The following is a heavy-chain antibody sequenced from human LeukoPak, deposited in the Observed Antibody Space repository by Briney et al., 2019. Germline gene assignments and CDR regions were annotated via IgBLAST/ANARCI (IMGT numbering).Heavy chain of an antibody. CDR3: ARGGSSPFFDY. V-gene: IGHV4-31*03. CDR2: IYYSGST. Sequence: PSQTLSLTCIVSGGSISRGGYYWNWIRQRPGKGLEWIGYIYYSGSTYYNPSLKSRVIISGDTSKNQFSLNLSSVTAADTAMYYCARGGSSPFFDYWGQGTLVTVSS. D-gene: IGHD3-10*01. J-gene: IGHJ4*02. CDR1: GGSISRGGYY.